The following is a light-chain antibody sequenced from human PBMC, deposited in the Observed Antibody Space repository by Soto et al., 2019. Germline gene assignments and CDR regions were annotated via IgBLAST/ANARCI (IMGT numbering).Light chain of an antibody. J-gene: IGKJ4*01. CDR2: AAS. V-gene: IGKV1-12*01. CDR1: QGINNW. Sequence: DIQMTQSPSSVSASVGDTVSITCRASQGINNWLAWYQQKPGKAPQLLIYAASSLQSGFPSRFSGSRFGTDFTLTITSLQPDHFATYFYQQANNFPHTFGGGTKIDIK. CDR3: QQANNFPHT.